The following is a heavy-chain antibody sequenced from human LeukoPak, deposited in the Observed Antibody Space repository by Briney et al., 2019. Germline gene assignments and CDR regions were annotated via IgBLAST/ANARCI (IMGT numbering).Heavy chain of an antibody. D-gene: IGHD3-9*01. V-gene: IGHV1-69*13. CDR2: IIPIFGTA. CDR1: GGTFSSYA. J-gene: IGHJ4*02. CDR3: ASPGRYYDILTGNYYFDY. Sequence: ASVKVSCKASGGTFSSYAISWVRQAPGRGLEWMGGIIPIFGTANYAQKFQGRVTITADESTSPAYMELSSLRSEATAVYYCASPGRYYDILTGNYYFDYWGQGTLVTVSS.